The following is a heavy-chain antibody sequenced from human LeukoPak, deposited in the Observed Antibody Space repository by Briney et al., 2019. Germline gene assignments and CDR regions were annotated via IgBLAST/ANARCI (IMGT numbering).Heavy chain of an antibody. J-gene: IGHJ4*02. CDR2: IIPIFGTA. Sequence: SVKFSCNASGGTFSSYAISWVRHPPGPGLELVGGIIPIFGTATYAQKFQGRVTITTDESTSTAYMELSSLRAEDTAVYYCARGPRVGPVAHYYFDYWGQGTLVTVSS. V-gene: IGHV1-69*05. CDR3: ARGPRVGPVAHYYFDY. CDR1: GGTFSSYA. D-gene: IGHD4-23*01.